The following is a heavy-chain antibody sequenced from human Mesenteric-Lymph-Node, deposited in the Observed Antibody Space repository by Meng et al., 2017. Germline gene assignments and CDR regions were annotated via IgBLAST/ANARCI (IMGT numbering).Heavy chain of an antibody. CDR1: GFTFSAYG. D-gene: IGHD6-13*01. Sequence: GGSLRLSCAASGFTFSAYGVHWVRQAPGKGLGWVAVIWYDGSDKDYADSVKGRFTIARDNSNNTVYLQMNSLRAEETAVYYCARDGRRRQQLVRYFDQWGQGTLVTVSS. CDR3: ARDGRRRQQLVRYFDQ. J-gene: IGHJ4*02. CDR2: IWYDGSDK. V-gene: IGHV3-33*01.